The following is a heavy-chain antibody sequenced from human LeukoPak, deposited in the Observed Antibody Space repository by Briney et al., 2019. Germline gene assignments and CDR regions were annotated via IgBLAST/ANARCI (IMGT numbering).Heavy chain of an antibody. Sequence: GSLRLSCAASAFPFNSYGMHWVRQAPGKGLEWVAYIQYDRTNQQYAHSVKGRFRISRDNSNNILYLQMNSLRTEDTAVYYCAKDRCSNGIGCYYYYMEVWGKGTTVTISS. V-gene: IGHV3-30*02. CDR3: AKDRCSNGIGCYYYYMEV. CDR2: IQYDRTNQ. CDR1: AFPFNSYG. D-gene: IGHD2-8*01. J-gene: IGHJ6*03.